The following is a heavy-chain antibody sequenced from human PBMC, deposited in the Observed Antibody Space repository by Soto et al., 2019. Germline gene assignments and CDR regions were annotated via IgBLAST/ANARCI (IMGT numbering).Heavy chain of an antibody. CDR3: ARRKVDTAMVMDWYFDL. V-gene: IGHV1-69*01. J-gene: IGHJ2*01. CDR2: IIPIFGTA. D-gene: IGHD5-18*01. CDR1: GGTFSSYA. Sequence: QVQLVQSGAEVKKPGSSVKVSCKASGGTFSSYAISWVRQAPGQGLEWMGGIIPIFGTANYAQEFQGRVTITADESTSTAYMELSSLRSEDTAVYYCARRKVDTAMVMDWYFDLWGRGTLVTVSS.